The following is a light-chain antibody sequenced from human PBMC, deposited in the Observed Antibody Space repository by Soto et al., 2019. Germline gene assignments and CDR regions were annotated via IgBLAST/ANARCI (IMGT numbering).Light chain of an antibody. J-gene: IGLJ2*01. CDR2: YDD. CDR1: SSNIGNNA. V-gene: IGLV1-36*01. Sequence: QSVLTQPPSVSEAPRQRVTISCSGSSSNIGNNAVNWYQQLPGKAPTLLIYYDDLLPSGVSNRFSGSKSGTSASLAISGLQSEDEAFYYCEAWDDSLNGVVFGGGTKLTVL. CDR3: EAWDDSLNGVV.